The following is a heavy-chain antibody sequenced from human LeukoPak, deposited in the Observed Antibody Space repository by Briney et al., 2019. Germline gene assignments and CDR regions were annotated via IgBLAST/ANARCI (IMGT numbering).Heavy chain of an antibody. CDR2: IFYLGST. D-gene: IGHD6-6*01. J-gene: IGHJ5*02. V-gene: IGHV4-30-4*01. CDR3: ARKYPDHWFDP. CDR1: GGSISSGNFY. Sequence: SETLSLTCTVSGGSISSGNFYWSWIRQPPGKGLKWIGYIFYLGSTYYNLSLKSRVTMSVDTSKNQFSLKLRSVTAADTAVYYCARKYPDHWFDPWGQGTLVTVSS.